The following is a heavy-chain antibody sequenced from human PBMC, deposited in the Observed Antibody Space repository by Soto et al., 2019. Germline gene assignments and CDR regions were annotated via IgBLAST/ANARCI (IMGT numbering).Heavy chain of an antibody. D-gene: IGHD3-10*01. CDR2: INDDGTRT. V-gene: IGHV3-74*01. CDR3: IRGPRPSSVGTGAF. CDR1: GFVFNMYW. J-gene: IGHJ4*02. Sequence: GGSLRLSCAASGFVFNMYWMHWVRQVPGEGPEWVTRINDDGTRTDYADSAKGRFTISRDNAKDILYLQMNALRVDDTAVYYCIRGPRPSSVGTGAFWGQGTLVTVSS.